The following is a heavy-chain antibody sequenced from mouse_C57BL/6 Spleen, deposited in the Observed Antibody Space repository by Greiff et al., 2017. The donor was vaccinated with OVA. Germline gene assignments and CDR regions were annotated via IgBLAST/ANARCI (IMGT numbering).Heavy chain of an antibody. CDR1: GYTFTSYW. CDR3: ARVRHYYSRRKGYFDY. J-gene: IGHJ2*01. CDR2: IHPRSGST. D-gene: IGHD1-1*01. V-gene: IGHV1-64*01. Sequence: VHLHQSGAELVKPGASVQLSCKASGYTFTSYWMHWVKQRPGKGLEWIGLIHPRSGSTTSNEMFKRKATLTVDNSSSTAYMQLSRLTSEDSAVYYCARVRHYYSRRKGYFDYWGQGTTLTVSS.